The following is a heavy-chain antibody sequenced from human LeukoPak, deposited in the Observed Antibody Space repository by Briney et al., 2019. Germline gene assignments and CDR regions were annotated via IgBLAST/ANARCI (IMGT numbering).Heavy chain of an antibody. CDR3: ARVPSGGPFDY. D-gene: IGHD2-15*01. CDR2: ISAYNGNT. CDR1: GYSFISYG. V-gene: IGHV1-18*01. Sequence: ASVKVSCKASGYSFISYGISWVRQAPGQGLEWMGWISAYNGNTNYAQRLQGRVTMTTDTSTSTAYMELRSPTSDDTAVYYCARVPSGGPFDYWGQGTLVTVSS. J-gene: IGHJ4*02.